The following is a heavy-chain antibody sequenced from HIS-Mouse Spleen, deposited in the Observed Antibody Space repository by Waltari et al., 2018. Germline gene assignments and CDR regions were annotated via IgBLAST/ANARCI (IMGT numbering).Heavy chain of an antibody. Sequence: QLQLQESGPGLVKPSETLSLTCTVSGGSISSSSYYWGWIRQPPGKGLEWIGRIYYRGDTYYNPSLMSRVTRSVDTSKNQCSLKLSSVTAADTAVYYCARDGIAVAGTGAFDIWGQGTMVTVSS. CDR1: GGSISSSSYY. CDR3: ARDGIAVAGTGAFDI. V-gene: IGHV4-39*07. D-gene: IGHD6-19*01. J-gene: IGHJ3*02. CDR2: IYYRGDT.